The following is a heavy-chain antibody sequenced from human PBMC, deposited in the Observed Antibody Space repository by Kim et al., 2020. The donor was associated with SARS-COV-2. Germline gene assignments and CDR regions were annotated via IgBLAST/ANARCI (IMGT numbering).Heavy chain of an antibody. J-gene: IGHJ5*02. CDR2: IYYSGST. CDR1: GGSISSYY. Sequence: SETLSLTCTVSGGSISSYYWSWIRQPPGKGLEWIGYIYYSGSTNYNPSLKSRVTISVDTSTNQFSLKLSSVTAADTAVYYCARDTSKSWPMGPFGVRGPSWFDLGGQGPRVPVPS. D-gene: IGHD6-13*01. CDR3: ARDTSKSWPMGPFGVRGPSWFDL. V-gene: IGHV4-59*01.